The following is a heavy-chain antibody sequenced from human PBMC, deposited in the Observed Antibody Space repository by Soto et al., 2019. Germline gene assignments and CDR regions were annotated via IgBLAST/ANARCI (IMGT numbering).Heavy chain of an antibody. J-gene: IGHJ6*02. Sequence: QLQESGPGLVKPSQTLSLTCIVSGGSISSGGYYWSWIRQHPGKGLEWIGYIFYTGSTYYNPSLKSRLSISVDTSKNQFSLKLSSLIAADTVVYYCARWSPAGKGDVWGQGTTVSVSS. CDR2: IFYTGST. V-gene: IGHV4-31*03. CDR3: ARWSPAGKGDV. D-gene: IGHD6-13*01. CDR1: GGSISSGGYY.